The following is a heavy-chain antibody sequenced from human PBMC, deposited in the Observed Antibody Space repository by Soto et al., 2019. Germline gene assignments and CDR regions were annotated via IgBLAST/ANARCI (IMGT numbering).Heavy chain of an antibody. Sequence: KTLSLTCTVSGGAMNNDLWRCIRQTPGDGLERIGYIYVTGNTYNNPSLKSPVTISIAACKTQVFLTLTSVTAADTAVYYCARGRFFARYQQFDAWGRGILVTVSS. J-gene: IGHJ4*02. CDR2: IYVTGNT. CDR3: ARGRFFARYQQFDA. CDR1: GGAMNNDL. D-gene: IGHD3-9*01. V-gene: IGHV4-59*01.